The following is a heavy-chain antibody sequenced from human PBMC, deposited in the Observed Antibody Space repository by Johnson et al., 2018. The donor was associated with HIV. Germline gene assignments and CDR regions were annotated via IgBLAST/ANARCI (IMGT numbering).Heavy chain of an antibody. CDR2: INSDGSST. J-gene: IGHJ3*02. CDR3: ARDAGGGRIVVDYDAFDI. D-gene: IGHD3-22*01. V-gene: IGHV3-74*01. Sequence: VQLVESGGGLVQPGGSLRLSCAASGFTFSSYWMHWVRQAPGKGLVWVSRINSDGSSTSYADSVKGRFPISSDNAKNTLYLQMNRLRAEDTAVYYCARDAGGGRIVVDYDAFDILGQGTMVTVSS. CDR1: GFTFSSYW.